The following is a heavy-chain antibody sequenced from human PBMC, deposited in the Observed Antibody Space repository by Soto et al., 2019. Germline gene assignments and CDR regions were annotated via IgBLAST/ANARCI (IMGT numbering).Heavy chain of an antibody. CDR1: GYTFTSYY. CDR3: AAFNYDILTGYYASFDY. Sequence: GASVKVSCKASGYTFTSYYMHWVRQAPGQGLEWMGIINPSGGGTSYAQKFQGRVTMTMDTSTSTVYMELSSLRSEDPAVYYCAAFNYDILTGYYASFDYWGQGTLVTVSS. J-gene: IGHJ4*02. V-gene: IGHV1-46*01. D-gene: IGHD3-9*01. CDR2: INPSGGGT.